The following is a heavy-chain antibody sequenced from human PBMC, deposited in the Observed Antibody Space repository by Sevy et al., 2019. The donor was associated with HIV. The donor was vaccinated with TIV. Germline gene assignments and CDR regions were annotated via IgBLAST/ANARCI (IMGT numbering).Heavy chain of an antibody. CDR3: ARVVEPAGIDPYYYGVDF. CDR1: GYTFTDYY. Sequence: ASVKVSCKASGYTFTDYYIHWVRQAPGQGLEWMGWINPKSGGTNYAQKFHGRVTMTRDTSIHTAYMELSRLRSAETAVYYCARVVEPAGIDPYYYGVDFWGPGATVTVSS. V-gene: IGHV1-2*02. J-gene: IGHJ6*02. D-gene: IGHD2-2*02. CDR2: INPKSGGT.